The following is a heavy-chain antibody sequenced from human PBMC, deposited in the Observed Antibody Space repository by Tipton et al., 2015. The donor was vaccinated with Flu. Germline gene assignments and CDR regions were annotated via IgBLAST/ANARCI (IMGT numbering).Heavy chain of an antibody. J-gene: IGHJ3*02. D-gene: IGHD5-24*01. CDR1: GYSIRSSNYY. Sequence: SLRLSCAVSGYSIRSSNYYWGWIRQPPGKGLEWVSAISASGGTIYSADSVKGRFTVSRDNFKNTLYLQMNSLRAEDTALYYCAKEGKWLQSPEAFDIWGQGTMVTVSS. CDR3: AKEGKWLQSPEAFDI. V-gene: IGHV3-23*01. CDR2: ISASGGTI.